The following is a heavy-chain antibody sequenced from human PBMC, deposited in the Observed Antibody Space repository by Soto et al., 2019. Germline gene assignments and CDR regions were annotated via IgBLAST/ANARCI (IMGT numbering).Heavy chain of an antibody. Sequence: SETLSLTCAVYGGSFSGYYWSWIRQPPGKGLEWIGEINHSGSTNYNPSLKSRVTISVDTSKNQFSLKLSSVTAADTAVYYCARVREYSGYYFDYWGQGTLVTVSS. J-gene: IGHJ4*02. D-gene: IGHD5-12*01. CDR1: GGSFSGYY. CDR3: ARVREYSGYYFDY. V-gene: IGHV4-34*01. CDR2: INHSGST.